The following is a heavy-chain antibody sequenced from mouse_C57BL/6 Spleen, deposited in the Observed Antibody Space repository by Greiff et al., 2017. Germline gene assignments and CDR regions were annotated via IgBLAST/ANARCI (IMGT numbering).Heavy chain of an antibody. D-gene: IGHD1-1*01. Sequence: EVKLVESGGGLVKPGGSLKLSCAASGFTFSDYGMHWVRQAPEKGLEWVAYISSGSSTICYADTVKGRFTISRDNAKNTLFLQMTSLRSEDTARYYCARPSVAPLDYWGQGTTLTVSS. CDR2: ISSGSSTI. CDR1: GFTFSDYG. CDR3: ARPSVAPLDY. V-gene: IGHV5-17*01. J-gene: IGHJ2*01.